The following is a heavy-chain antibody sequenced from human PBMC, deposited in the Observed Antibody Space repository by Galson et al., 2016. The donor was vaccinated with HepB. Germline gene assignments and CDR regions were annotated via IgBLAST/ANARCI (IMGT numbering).Heavy chain of an antibody. CDR2: ISYDGSNE. J-gene: IGHJ4*02. CDR3: GSDQSYCSGGTCYSGGPVDY. Sequence: SLRLSCAASGFTFSSYGVHWVRQAPGKGLEWVAFISYDGSNEYYADSVKGRFTISRYNSKNTLYLKMNSLRAEDTAVYYCGSDQSYCSGGTCYSGGPVDYWGQGTLVTVSS. V-gene: IGHV3-30*03. CDR1: GFTFSSYG. D-gene: IGHD2-15*01.